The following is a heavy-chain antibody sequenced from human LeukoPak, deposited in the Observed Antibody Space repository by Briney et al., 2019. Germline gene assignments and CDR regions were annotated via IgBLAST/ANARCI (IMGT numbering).Heavy chain of an antibody. CDR3: ASTVVTPEDAFDI. CDR2: IYYSGST. CDR1: GGSISSYY. Sequence: SETLPLTCTVSGGSISSYYWSWIRQPPGKGLEWIGYIYYSGSTNYNPSLKSRVTISVDTSKNQFSLKLSSVTAADTAVYYCASTVVTPEDAFDIWGQGTMVTVSS. J-gene: IGHJ3*02. D-gene: IGHD4-23*01. V-gene: IGHV4-59*01.